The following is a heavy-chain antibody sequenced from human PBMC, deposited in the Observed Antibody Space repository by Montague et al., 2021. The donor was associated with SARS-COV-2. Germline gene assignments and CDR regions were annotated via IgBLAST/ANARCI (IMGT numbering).Heavy chain of an antibody. V-gene: IGHV4-31*03. D-gene: IGHD2/OR15-2a*01. J-gene: IGHJ4*02. CDR1: GISIRSGGYY. Sequence: TLSLTCTVSGISIRSGGYYWTWIRQHPGKGLEWIGYIFHTGRAYYNPSLETRVNISVDTSNNLLSLRLSSVTAADTAMYFCARVRLFYYLDYWGQGTLVTVSS. CDR2: IFHTGRA. CDR3: ARVRLFYYLDY.